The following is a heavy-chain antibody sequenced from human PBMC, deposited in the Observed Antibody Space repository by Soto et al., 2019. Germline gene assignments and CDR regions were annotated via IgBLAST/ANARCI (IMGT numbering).Heavy chain of an antibody. CDR1: GFTFSSYG. V-gene: IGHV3-74*01. CDR2: INSDGSST. Sequence: EVQLVESGGGLVQPGGSLRLSCAASGFTFSSYGMHWFRQAPGKGLVWVSRINSDGSSTSYADSVKRRFTISRNNAKNTLNLQMNSLSAEETAVYYCARDLGPQKFSSGKDYGMDVWGQGTTVTVSS. CDR3: ARDLGPQKFSSGKDYGMDV. D-gene: IGHD3-10*01. J-gene: IGHJ6*02.